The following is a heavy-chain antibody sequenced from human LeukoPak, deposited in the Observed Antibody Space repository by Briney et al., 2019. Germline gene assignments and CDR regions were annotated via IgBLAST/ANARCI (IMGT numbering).Heavy chain of an antibody. D-gene: IGHD3-3*01. V-gene: IGHV4-39*07. CDR1: GGSISSSSYY. CDR3: ARGRAGITTFDY. J-gene: IGHJ4*02. Sequence: SETLSLTCTVSGGSISSSSYYWGWIRQPPGKGLEWIGSIYYSGSTYYNPSLKSRVTISVDTSKNQFSLKLSSVTAADTAVYYCARGRAGITTFDYWGQGTLVTVSS. CDR2: IYYSGST.